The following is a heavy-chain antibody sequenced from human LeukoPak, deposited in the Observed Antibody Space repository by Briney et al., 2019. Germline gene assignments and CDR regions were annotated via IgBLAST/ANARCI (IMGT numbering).Heavy chain of an antibody. CDR1: GYSISSGYY. V-gene: IGHV4-38-2*02. J-gene: IGHJ5*02. Sequence: SETLSLTCTVSGYSISSGYYWGWIRQPPGKGLEWIGSIYHSGSTYYNPSLKSRVTISVDTSKNQFSLKLSSVTAADTAVYYCARGNPSSSSFWFDPWGQGTLVTVSS. CDR2: IYHSGST. CDR3: ARGNPSSSSFWFDP. D-gene: IGHD6-6*01.